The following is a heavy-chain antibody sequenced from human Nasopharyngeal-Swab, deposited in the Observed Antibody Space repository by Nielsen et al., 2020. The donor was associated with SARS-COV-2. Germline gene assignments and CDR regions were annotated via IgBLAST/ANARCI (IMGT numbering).Heavy chain of an antibody. J-gene: IGHJ6*02. CDR2: IGRYGTDI. V-gene: IGHV3-21*01. Sequence: RQPPGKGLEWVSSIGRYGTDIFHADSVKGRFSVFRDAANKSIYLQMRSLRAEDTAVYYCARGTVFGVANGMDVWGQGTTVTVSS. CDR3: ARGTVFGVANGMDV. D-gene: IGHD3-3*01.